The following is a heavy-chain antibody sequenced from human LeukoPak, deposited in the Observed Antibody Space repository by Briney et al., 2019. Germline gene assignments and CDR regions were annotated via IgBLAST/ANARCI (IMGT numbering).Heavy chain of an antibody. CDR1: GGTFSSYA. CDR3: AREYGSGPQYFQH. V-gene: IGHV1-69*13. CDR2: IIPIFGTA. J-gene: IGHJ1*01. Sequence: ASVKVSCKASGGTFSSYAISWVRQAPGQGLEWMGGIIPIFGTANYAQKFQGRVTITADESTSTAYMELSSLRSEDTAVYYCAREYGSGPQYFQHWGQGTLVTVSS. D-gene: IGHD6-19*01.